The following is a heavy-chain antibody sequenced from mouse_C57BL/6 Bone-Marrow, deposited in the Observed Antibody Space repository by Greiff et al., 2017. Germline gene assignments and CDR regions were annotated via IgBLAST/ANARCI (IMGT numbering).Heavy chain of an antibody. CDR1: GYTFTSYW. CDR3: ARARAGTGFAY. J-gene: IGHJ3*01. Sequence: QVQLQQPGAELVKPGASVKMSCKASGYTFTSYWITWVKQRPGQGLEWIGDIYPGSGTTNYNEKFKSKATLTVDTSSSTAYMQRSSLTSEDSAVYYCARARAGTGFAYWGQGTRVTVSA. V-gene: IGHV1-55*01. D-gene: IGHD3-3*01. CDR2: IYPGSGTT.